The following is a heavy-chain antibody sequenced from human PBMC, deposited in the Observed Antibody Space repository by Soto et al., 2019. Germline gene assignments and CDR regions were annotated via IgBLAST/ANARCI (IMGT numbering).Heavy chain of an antibody. D-gene: IGHD3-10*01. J-gene: IGHJ4*02. CDR1: GDSFTSYG. CDR3: AREVERDYGSGIDY. V-gene: IGHV1-18*01. CDR2: ISAYNGNT. Sequence: GASVKVSCKACGDSFTSYGISWLRQSPGQGLEWMGWISAYNGNTNYAQKLQGRVTMTTDTSTSTAYMELRSLRSDDTAVYYCAREVERDYGSGIDYWGQGTLVTSP.